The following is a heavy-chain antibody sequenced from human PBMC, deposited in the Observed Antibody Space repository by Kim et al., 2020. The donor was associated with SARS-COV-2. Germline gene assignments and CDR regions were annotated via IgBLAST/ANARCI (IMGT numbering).Heavy chain of an antibody. J-gene: IGHJ4*02. Sequence: ADSLKGPFTIARDNSKNTLSLHMNSLRAEDTAVYYCAREAYDSSGYYLDYWGQGTLVTVSS. CDR3: AREAYDSSGYYLDY. V-gene: IGHV3-30*07. D-gene: IGHD3-22*01.